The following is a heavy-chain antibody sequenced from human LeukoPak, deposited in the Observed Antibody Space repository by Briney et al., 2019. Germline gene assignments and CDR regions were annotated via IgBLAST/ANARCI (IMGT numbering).Heavy chain of an antibody. D-gene: IGHD2-2*01. CDR2: IGGSGGST. Sequence: PGGSLRLSCAASGFTFSSYAMSWVRQAPGKGLEWVSAIGGSGGSTYYADSVKGRFTISRDNSKNTLYLQMNSLRAEDTAVYYCAKEPSGSTGCYPDYWGQGTLVTVSS. CDR1: GFTFSSYA. CDR3: AKEPSGSTGCYPDY. V-gene: IGHV3-23*01. J-gene: IGHJ4*02.